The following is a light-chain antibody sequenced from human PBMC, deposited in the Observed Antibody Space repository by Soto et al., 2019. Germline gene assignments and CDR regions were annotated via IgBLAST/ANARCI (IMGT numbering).Light chain of an antibody. CDR3: QQYNNWWT. J-gene: IGKJ1*01. CDR1: QSVSSN. V-gene: IGKV3-15*01. Sequence: EMVMTQSPATLSVSPGERSTLSCRASQSVSSNLAWYQQKPGQAPRLLIYGASTRATGIPARFSGSGSGTEFTLTISSLQSEDFALYYCQQYNNWWTFGQGTKVDIK. CDR2: GAS.